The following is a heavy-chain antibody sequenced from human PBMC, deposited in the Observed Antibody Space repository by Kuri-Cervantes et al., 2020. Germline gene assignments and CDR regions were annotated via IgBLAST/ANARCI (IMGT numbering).Heavy chain of an antibody. CDR2: IYHSGST. CDR3: ARGRSYLNY. J-gene: IGHJ4*02. CDR1: GGSISSSNW. D-gene: IGHD3-10*01. Sequence: GSLRLSCAVSGGSISSSNWWSWVRQPPGKGLEWIGEIYHSGSTNYNPSLKSRVTISVDTSKNQFSLKLSSVTAADTAVYYCARGRSYLNYWGQGTLVTVSS. V-gene: IGHV4-4*02.